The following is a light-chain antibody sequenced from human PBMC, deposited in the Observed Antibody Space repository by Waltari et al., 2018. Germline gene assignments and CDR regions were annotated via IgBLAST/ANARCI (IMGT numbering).Light chain of an antibody. CDR3: QHYVRLPVT. V-gene: IGKV1-NL1*01. J-gene: IGKJ1*01. CDR1: QGISNS. CDR2: AAS. Sequence: DIQMTQSPSSLSASVGDRVTITCRASQGISNSLAWYQQKPGKAPKLLLYAASRLESGVPSRFSGSGSGTDYTLTISRLEPEDFAVYYCQHYVRLPVTFGQGTKVEI.